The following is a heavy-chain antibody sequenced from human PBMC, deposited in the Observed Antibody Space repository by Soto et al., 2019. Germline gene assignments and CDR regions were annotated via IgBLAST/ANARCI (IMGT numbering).Heavy chain of an antibody. J-gene: IGHJ4*02. D-gene: IGHD2-21*02. CDR3: ARSIVVVTALDY. CDR1: GYTFTSYA. V-gene: IGHV1-3*05. CDR2: INDGNGNT. Sequence: QVQLVQSGAEEKKPGASVKVSCKASGYTFTSYAMHWVRQAPGQRLEWMGWINDGNGNTKYSQKFQGRVTITRDTSASTAYMELSSLRSEDTAVYSSARSIVVVTALDYWGQGTLVTVSS.